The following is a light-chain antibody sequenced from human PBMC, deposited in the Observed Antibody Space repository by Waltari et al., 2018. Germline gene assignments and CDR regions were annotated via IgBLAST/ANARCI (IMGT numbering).Light chain of an antibody. CDR2: DVS. V-gene: IGLV2-11*01. J-gene: IGLJ3*02. CDR3: CSYAGSYTFV. Sequence: QSALTQPRSVSGSPGQSVTISCTGTSSDVGGYNYVSWYQHHPGKAPKLMIYDVSKRPSGGPDRFSGSKSGNTASLTISGLQAEDEADYYCCSYAGSYTFVFGGGTKLTVL. CDR1: SSDVGGYNY.